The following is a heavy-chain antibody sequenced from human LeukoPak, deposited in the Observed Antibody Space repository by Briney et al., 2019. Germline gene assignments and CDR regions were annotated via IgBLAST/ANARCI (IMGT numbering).Heavy chain of an antibody. CDR3: ARGVVVAPRSAFDI. J-gene: IGHJ3*02. D-gene: IGHD2-2*01. CDR2: INQDGSEK. Sequence: GGSLRLSCAASGFTFSSYWITWVRQAPGKGLEWVANINQDGSEKCYVDSVKGRFTISRDNAKNSLSLQMNSLRVEDTAVYYCARGVVVAPRSAFDIWGQGTMVTVSS. V-gene: IGHV3-7*04. CDR1: GFTFSSYW.